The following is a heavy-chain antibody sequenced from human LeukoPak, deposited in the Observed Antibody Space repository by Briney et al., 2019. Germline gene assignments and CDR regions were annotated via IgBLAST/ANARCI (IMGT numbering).Heavy chain of an antibody. D-gene: IGHD2-2*01. CDR1: GFTFNSHS. CDR3: ARDICSSISCSYGMDV. V-gene: IGHV3-48*02. Sequence: GGSLRLSCAASGFTFNSHSMNWVRQAPGKGLEWVSYISSVSRTIYYADSVQGRFIVSRDNAKNSLYLQMNSLRDEDTAVYYCARDICSSISCSYGMDVWGQGTTVTVSS. CDR2: ISSVSRTI. J-gene: IGHJ6*02.